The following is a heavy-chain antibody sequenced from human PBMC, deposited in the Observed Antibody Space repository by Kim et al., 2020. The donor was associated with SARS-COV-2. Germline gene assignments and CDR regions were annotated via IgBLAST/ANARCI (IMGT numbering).Heavy chain of an antibody. J-gene: IGHJ4*01. D-gene: IGHD6-19*01. Sequence: GGSLRLSCAASGFTFSSYGMHWVRQAPGKGLEWVAVISYDGSNKYYADSVKGRFTISRDNSKNTLYLQMNSLRAEDTAVYYCAKGAFRAVAGTDLDYWG. V-gene: IGHV3-30*18. CDR3: AKGAFRAVAGTDLDY. CDR1: GFTFSSYG. CDR2: ISYDGSNK.